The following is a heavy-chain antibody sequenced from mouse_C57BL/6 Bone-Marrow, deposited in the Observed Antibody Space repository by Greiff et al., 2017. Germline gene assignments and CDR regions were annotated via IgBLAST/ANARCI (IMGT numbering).Heavy chain of an antibody. CDR2: IYPGDGDT. CDR3: ARGPFRYGSSWRY. J-gene: IGHJ1*03. CDR1: GYAFSSSW. V-gene: IGHV1-82*01. Sequence: QVQLQQSGPELVKPGASVKISCKASGYAFSSSWMNWVKQRPGKGLEWIGRIYPGDGDTNYNGKFKGKATLTADKSSSTAYMQLSSLTSEDSAVYFCARGPFRYGSSWRYWGTGTTVTVSS. D-gene: IGHD1-1*01.